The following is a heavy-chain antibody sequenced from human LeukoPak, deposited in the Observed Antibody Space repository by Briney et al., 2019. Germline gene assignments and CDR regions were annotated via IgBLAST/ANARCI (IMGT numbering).Heavy chain of an antibody. V-gene: IGHV1-46*01. CDR3: ARERVDIVVVPAAMETPPSDGMDV. D-gene: IGHD2-2*01. J-gene: IGHJ6*02. CDR1: GYTFTSYY. CDR2: INPSGGST. Sequence: ASVKVSCKASGYTFTSYYMHWVRQAPGQGLEWMGIINPSGGSTSYAQKFQGRVTMTRDTSTSTVYMELSSLRSDDTAVYYCARERVDIVVVPAAMETPPSDGMDVWGQGTTVTVSS.